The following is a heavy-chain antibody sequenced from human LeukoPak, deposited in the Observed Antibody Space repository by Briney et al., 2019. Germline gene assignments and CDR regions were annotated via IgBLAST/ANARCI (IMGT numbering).Heavy chain of an antibody. D-gene: IGHD2-21*02. J-gene: IGHJ4*02. Sequence: GGSLRLSCAASGFTFSGYAMHWVRQAPGKGLEWVAVISYDGSNKYYADSVKGRFTISRDNSKNTLYLQMNSLRAEDTAVYYCARDIDRSDIVVVTAIAFDYWGQGTLVTVSS. CDR3: ARDIDRSDIVVVTAIAFDY. V-gene: IGHV3-30-3*01. CDR2: ISYDGSNK. CDR1: GFTFSGYA.